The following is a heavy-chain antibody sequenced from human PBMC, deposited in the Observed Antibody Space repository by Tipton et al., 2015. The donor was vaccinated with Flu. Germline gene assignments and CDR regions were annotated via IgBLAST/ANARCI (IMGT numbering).Heavy chain of an antibody. D-gene: IGHD4-11*01. CDR3: ARRDYSNYVSDPKSWFDP. V-gene: IGHV4-39*07. CDR2: VSRTGST. J-gene: IGHJ5*02. Sequence: TLSLTCTVSGGSVSGSGFYWAWIRQFPGKGLEWIGTVSRTGSTIYNPSLKSRVTISIDTSKNQFSLNMRSVTAADMAVYYCARRDYSNYVSDPKSWFDPWGQGTLVAVSS. CDR1: GGSVSGSGFY.